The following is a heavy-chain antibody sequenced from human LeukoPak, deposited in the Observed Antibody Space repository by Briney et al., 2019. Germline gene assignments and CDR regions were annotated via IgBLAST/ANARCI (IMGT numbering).Heavy chain of an antibody. CDR1: SGSISSSSYY. D-gene: IGHD4-23*01. CDR2: IYYSGST. V-gene: IGHV4-39*07. CDR3: ARGPDYGGNLHRFHAIDY. Sequence: SETLSLTCTASSGSISSSSYYWGWIRQPPGKGLEWIGSIYYSGSTNYNPSLKSRVTISVDTSKNQFSLKLSSVTAADTAVYYCARGPDYGGNLHRFHAIDYWGQGTLVTVSS. J-gene: IGHJ4*02.